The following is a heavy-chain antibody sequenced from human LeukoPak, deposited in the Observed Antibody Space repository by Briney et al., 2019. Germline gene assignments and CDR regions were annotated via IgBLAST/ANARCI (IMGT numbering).Heavy chain of an antibody. Sequence: GGSLRLSCAASGFTFIDAWMSWVRQAPGKGVEWVGRIKSKAGAGTPYYASPVKSIFTISTDDSQITLYVQMDSLTTDDTAVYYCATIRDSSSWAFDYWGQGTLVTVSS. J-gene: IGHJ4*02. CDR1: GFTFIDAW. V-gene: IGHV3-15*01. D-gene: IGHD6-13*01. CDR2: IKSKAGAGTP. CDR3: ATIRDSSSWAFDY.